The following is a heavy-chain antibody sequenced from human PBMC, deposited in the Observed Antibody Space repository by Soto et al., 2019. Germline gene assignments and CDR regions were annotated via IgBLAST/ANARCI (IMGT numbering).Heavy chain of an antibody. CDR1: GFTFSDYC. CDR2: IKADGSEI. D-gene: IGHD6-19*01. Sequence: EVQLVESGGGLVQPGGSLRLSCAASGFTFSDYCMTWVRQAPGKGLEWVANIKADGSEINYVDSVKGRFTISRDNAKKSLSLQMNSLRAEDTGIYYRARGRAVAVWGQGTLVFVSS. CDR3: ARGRAVAV. J-gene: IGHJ4*02. V-gene: IGHV3-7*02.